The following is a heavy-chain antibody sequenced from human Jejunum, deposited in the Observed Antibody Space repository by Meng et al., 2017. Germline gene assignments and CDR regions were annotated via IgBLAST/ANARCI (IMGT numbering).Heavy chain of an antibody. CDR1: GGSGSGRSFY. D-gene: IGHD3-16*01. V-gene: IGHV4-61*01. Sequence: QGHLKRSGPGRVRPSETLSLTCAISGGSGSGRSFYWTWIRQPPGKGLEWIGYVFDSGSTKYNPSLSSRVTISADTSKNQFSLELSSVTAADTALYFCARTTYTRYFDFWSQGTLVTVSS. J-gene: IGHJ4*02. CDR3: ARTTYTRYFDF. CDR2: VFDSGST.